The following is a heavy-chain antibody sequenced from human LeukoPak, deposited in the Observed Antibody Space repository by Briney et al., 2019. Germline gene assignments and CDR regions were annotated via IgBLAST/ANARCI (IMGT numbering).Heavy chain of an antibody. Sequence: LETLSLTCAVYGGSFSGYYWSWIRQPPGKGLEWIGEINHSGSTNYNPSLKSRVTISVDTSKNQFSLKLSSVTAADTAVYYCARATRTYYYGSGSYPFDYWGQGTLVTVSS. CDR1: GGSFSGYY. D-gene: IGHD3-10*01. V-gene: IGHV4-34*01. J-gene: IGHJ4*02. CDR2: INHSGST. CDR3: ARATRTYYYGSGSYPFDY.